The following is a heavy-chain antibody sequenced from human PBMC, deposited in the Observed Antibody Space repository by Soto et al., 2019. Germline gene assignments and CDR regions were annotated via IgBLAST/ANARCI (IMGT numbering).Heavy chain of an antibody. D-gene: IGHD2-21*01. V-gene: IGHV4-39*01. CDR1: GRFIIKSNYF. J-gene: IGHJ4*02. CDR2: ILYSGTT. Sequence: SETRSLACAVSGRFIIKSNYFWGWIRQAPGKGLQWSASILYSGTTSYNSSLQSRVAISVDTSKNEFSLKLNSVTAADTAVYYCARLGWGNGDSDYWGQGTLVTVSS. CDR3: ARLGWGNGDSDY.